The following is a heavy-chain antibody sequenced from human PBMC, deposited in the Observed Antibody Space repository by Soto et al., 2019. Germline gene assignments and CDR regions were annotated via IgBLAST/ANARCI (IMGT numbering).Heavy chain of an antibody. J-gene: IGHJ4*02. CDR2: SYWDDDK. V-gene: IGHV2-5*02. CDR3: AHRFDWYYFDY. CDR1: GFSLSTTEVG. Sequence: QITLKESGPTLVKPTQTLTLTCTFSGFSLSTTEVGVAWIRQPPGKALEWLALSYWDDDKRYSPSLKSRLTITKDTTKNQVVLRMTNMDPVDTATYYCAHRFDWYYFDYWGQGTLVTVSS. D-gene: IGHD3-9*01.